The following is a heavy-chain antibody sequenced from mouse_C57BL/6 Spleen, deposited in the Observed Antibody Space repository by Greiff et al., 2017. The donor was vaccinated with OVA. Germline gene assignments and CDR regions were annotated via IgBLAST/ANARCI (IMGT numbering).Heavy chain of an antibody. J-gene: IGHJ1*03. V-gene: IGHV14-2*01. D-gene: IGHD1-1*01. CDR2: IDPEDGET. CDR3: ARSLYYGSLYWYFDV. Sequence: EVKLQESGAELVKPGASVKLSCTASGFNIKDYYMHWVKQRTEQGLEWIGRIDPEDGETKYAPKFQGAATITADTSSNTAYLQLISLTSEDTAVYYCARSLYYGSLYWYFDVWGTGTTVTVSS. CDR1: GFNIKDYY.